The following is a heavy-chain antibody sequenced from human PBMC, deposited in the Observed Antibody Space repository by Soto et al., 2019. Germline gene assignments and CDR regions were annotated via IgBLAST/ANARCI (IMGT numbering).Heavy chain of an antibody. CDR1: GFTFSGSA. D-gene: IGHD6-19*01. V-gene: IGHV3-73*02. J-gene: IGHJ6*02. CDR2: IRSKANSYAT. CDR3: TRSTEAGRTPSPYYYYGMDV. Sequence: EVQLVESGGGLVQPGGSLKLSCAASGFTFSGSAMHWVCQASGKGLEWVGRIRSKANSYATAYAASVKGRFTISRDDSKNTAYLQMNSLKTEDTAVYYCTRSTEAGRTPSPYYYYGMDVWGQGTTVTVSS.